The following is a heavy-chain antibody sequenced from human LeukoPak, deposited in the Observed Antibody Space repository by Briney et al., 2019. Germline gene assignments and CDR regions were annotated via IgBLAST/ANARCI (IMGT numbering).Heavy chain of an antibody. CDR3: ARGERGYSYGLIDY. CDR2: INPSGGGT. Sequence: GASVKVSCKASRYTFTGYSMHWVRQAPGQGLEWMGMINPSGGGTSYAQKFQGRVTMTTDTSTSTVYMELYSLRSEDTAVYYCARGERGYSYGLIDYWGQGTLVTVSS. J-gene: IGHJ4*02. D-gene: IGHD5-18*01. V-gene: IGHV1-46*01. CDR1: RYTFTGYS.